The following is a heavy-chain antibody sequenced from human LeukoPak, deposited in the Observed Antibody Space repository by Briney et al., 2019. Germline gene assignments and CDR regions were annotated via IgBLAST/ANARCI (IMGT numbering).Heavy chain of an antibody. J-gene: IGHJ4*02. V-gene: IGHV3-23*01. CDR1: GFSFSNYA. Sequence: PGGSLRLSCAASGFSFSNYAMSWVRQAPGKGLEWVSGISGSGGSTYYADSVKGRFTASRDNSKNTLYLQMNSLRAEDTAVYYSAKGVCSVRSCYYFDYWGQGSLVTVSS. CDR2: ISGSGGST. D-gene: IGHD2-15*01. CDR3: AKGVCSVRSCYYFDY.